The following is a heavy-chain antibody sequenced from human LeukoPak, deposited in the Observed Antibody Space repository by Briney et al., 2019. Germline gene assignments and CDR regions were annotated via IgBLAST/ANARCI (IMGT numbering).Heavy chain of an antibody. V-gene: IGHV3-23*01. CDR1: GFTFSNYA. CDR3: AKDGNYFDSSGYSLDH. J-gene: IGHJ4*02. D-gene: IGHD3-22*01. CDR2: ISDSDGST. Sequence: GGSLGLSCAASGFTFSNYAMSWVRQAPGKGLEWVSGISDSDGSTYYADSVKGRFTISRDNSKNTLYLQMNSLRGEDTAVYYCAKDGNYFDSSGYSLDHWGQGTLVTVSS.